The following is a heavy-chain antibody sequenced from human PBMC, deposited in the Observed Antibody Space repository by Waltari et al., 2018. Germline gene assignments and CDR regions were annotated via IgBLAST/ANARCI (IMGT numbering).Heavy chain of an antibody. V-gene: IGHV3-7*01. Sequence: EVQLVESGGGLVQPGGSLRLSCGASGFTFSSYWMSWVRQTPGEGLEWVANINYDGRQKYYVDSVKGRFTISRDNAKNSVYLQMNSLRVEDTAVYYCAKSRGFEYWGQGALITVSS. CDR1: GFTFSSYW. CDR3: AKSRGFEY. CDR2: INYDGRQK. D-gene: IGHD3-10*01. J-gene: IGHJ4*02.